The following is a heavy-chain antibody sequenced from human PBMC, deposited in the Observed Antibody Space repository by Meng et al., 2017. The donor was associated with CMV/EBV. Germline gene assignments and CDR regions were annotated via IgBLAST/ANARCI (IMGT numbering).Heavy chain of an antibody. CDR1: EYTFTGYY. J-gene: IGHJ5*02. V-gene: IGHV1-2*02. CDR2: INPNSGGT. D-gene: IGHD3-9*01. Sequence: ASVKVSCKASEYTFTGYYMHWVRQAPGQGLEWMGWINPNSGGTNYAQKFQGRVTMTRDTSISTAYMELSRLRSDDTAVYYCAIKTGVTTFGGEGWFDPWGQGTLVTVSS. CDR3: AIKTGVTTFGGEGWFDP.